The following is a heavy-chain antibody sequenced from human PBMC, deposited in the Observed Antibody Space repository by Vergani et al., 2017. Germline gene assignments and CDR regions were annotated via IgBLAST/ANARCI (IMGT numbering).Heavy chain of an antibody. J-gene: IGHJ5*02. CDR3: PRGVVGYSSSWDWFDP. V-gene: IGHV1-46*01. CDR2: INPSGGST. D-gene: IGHD6-13*01. CDR1: GYTFTSYY. Sequence: QVQLVQSGAEVKKPGASVKVSCKASGYTFTSYYMHWVRQAPGQGLEWMGIINPSGGSTSYAQKFQGRVTMTRDTSTSTVYMELSSLRSEDTAVYYCPRGVVGYSSSWDWFDPWGQGTLVTVSS.